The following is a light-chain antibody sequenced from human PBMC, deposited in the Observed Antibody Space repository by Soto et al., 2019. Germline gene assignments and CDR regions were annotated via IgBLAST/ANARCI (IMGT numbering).Light chain of an antibody. Sequence: EIVLTHSPATLSLSPGERVTLSCRASQSVSSYLAWYQQKPGQAPRLLIYDASNRATGVPARFRGSGSGTDFTLTISSLEPEDFALYFCQQRRDWPGTFGQGTKLDIK. J-gene: IGKJ2*01. CDR2: DAS. CDR3: QQRRDWPGT. V-gene: IGKV3-11*01. CDR1: QSVSSY.